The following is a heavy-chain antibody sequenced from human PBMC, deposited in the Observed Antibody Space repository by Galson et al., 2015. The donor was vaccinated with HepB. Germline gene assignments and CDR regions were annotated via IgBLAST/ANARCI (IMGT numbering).Heavy chain of an antibody. CDR2: IYTSGST. CDR1: GGSISSGSYY. V-gene: IGHV4-61*02. J-gene: IGHJ4*02. D-gene: IGHD6-13*01. CDR3: ARADPYSSSWHDQYDY. Sequence: TLSLTCTVSGGSISSGSYYWSWIRQPAGKGLEWIGRIYTSGSTNYNPSLKSRVTMSVDTSKNQFSLKLSSVTAADTAVYYCARADPYSSSWHDQYDYWGQGTLVTVSS.